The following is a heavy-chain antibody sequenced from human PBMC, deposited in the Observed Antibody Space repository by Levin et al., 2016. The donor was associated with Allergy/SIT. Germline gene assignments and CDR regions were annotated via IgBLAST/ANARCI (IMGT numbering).Heavy chain of an antibody. J-gene: IGHJ4*02. D-gene: IGHD4-11*01. Sequence: ASVKVSCKASGSTFTNYYIHWVRQAPGQGLDWMGMINPTGAATTYAQKFQGRLTLTRDTSTSTVYMALSSLRSDDTAVYYCTRDYFPTEDPARQPHYWGQGTLVTVSS. CDR2: INPTGAAT. CDR1: GSTFTNYY. V-gene: IGHV1-46*03. CDR3: TRDYFPTEDPARQPHY.